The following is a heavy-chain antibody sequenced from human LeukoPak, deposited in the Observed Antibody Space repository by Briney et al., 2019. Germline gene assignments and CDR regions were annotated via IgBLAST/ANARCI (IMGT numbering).Heavy chain of an antibody. Sequence: SETLSLTCTVSGYSISSGYYWGWIRQPPGKGLEWIGSIYHSGSTYYNPSLKSRVTIAVDTSKNQFSLKLSSVTAADTAVYYCARDSGSYNWFDPWGQGTLVTVSS. CDR1: GYSISSGYY. CDR3: ARDSGSYNWFDP. V-gene: IGHV4-38-2*02. D-gene: IGHD1-26*01. CDR2: IYHSGST. J-gene: IGHJ5*02.